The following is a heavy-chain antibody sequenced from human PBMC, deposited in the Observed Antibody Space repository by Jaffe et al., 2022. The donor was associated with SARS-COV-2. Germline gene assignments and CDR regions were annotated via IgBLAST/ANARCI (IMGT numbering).Heavy chain of an antibody. V-gene: IGHV3-30*18. Sequence: QVQLVESGGGVVQPGRSLRLSCAASGFTFSSYGMHWVRQAPGKGLEWVAVISYDGSNKYYADSVKGRFTISRDNSKNTLYLQMNSLRAEDTAVYYCAKPGLGGIQLWGGFDYWGQGTLVTVSS. D-gene: IGHD5-18*01. CDR3: AKPGLGGIQLWGGFDY. CDR1: GFTFSSYG. J-gene: IGHJ4*02. CDR2: ISYDGSNK.